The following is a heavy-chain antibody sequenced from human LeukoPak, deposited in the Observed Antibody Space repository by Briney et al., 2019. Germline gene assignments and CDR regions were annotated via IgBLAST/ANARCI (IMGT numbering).Heavy chain of an antibody. D-gene: IGHD3-3*01. J-gene: IGHJ6*02. CDR3: ARALGYDFWGGYPSMDV. Sequence: GRSLRLSCAASGFTFSSYAMHWVRQAPGKGLEWVAVISYDGSKNYYADSVKGRFTISRDNSKNTLYLQMNSLRAEDTALYYCARALGYDFWGGYPSMDVWGQGTTVTISS. CDR2: ISYDGSKN. V-gene: IGHV3-30-3*01. CDR1: GFTFSSYA.